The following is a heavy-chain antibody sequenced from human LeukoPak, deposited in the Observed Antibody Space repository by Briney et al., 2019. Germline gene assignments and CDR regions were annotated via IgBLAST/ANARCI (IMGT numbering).Heavy chain of an antibody. J-gene: IGHJ4*02. D-gene: IGHD6-13*01. CDR2: LYYSGST. CDR3: ARVIKEQLVPDY. V-gene: IGHV4-59*01. Sequence: SETLSLTCTVSGGSISSYYWSWIRQSPGKGLEWIGYLYYSGSTNYNPSLKSRVTISVDTSKSQFSLTLSSVTAADTAVYYCARVIKEQLVPDYWGQGTLVTVSS. CDR1: GGSISSYY.